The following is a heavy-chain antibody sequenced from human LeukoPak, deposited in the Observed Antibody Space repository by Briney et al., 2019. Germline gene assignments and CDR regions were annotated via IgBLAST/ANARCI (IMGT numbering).Heavy chain of an antibody. Sequence: PGGSLRLSWAASGFTVSSNYMSWVRQAPGKGLEWVSVIYSGGSTYYADSVKGRFTISRDNSKNTLYLQMNSLRAEDTAVYYCASGYSYGDDYWGQGTLVTVSS. D-gene: IGHD5-18*01. CDR1: GFTVSSNY. J-gene: IGHJ4*02. CDR3: ASGYSYGDDY. V-gene: IGHV3-53*01. CDR2: IYSGGST.